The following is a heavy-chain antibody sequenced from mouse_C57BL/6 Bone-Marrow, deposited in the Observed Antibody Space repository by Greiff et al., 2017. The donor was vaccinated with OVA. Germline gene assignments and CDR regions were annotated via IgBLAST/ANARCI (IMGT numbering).Heavy chain of an antibody. Sequence: QVHVKQSGAELAKPGASVKLSCKASGYTFTSYWMHWVKQRPGQGLEWIGYINPSSGYTKYNQKFKDKATLTADKSSSTAYMQLSSLTYEDSAVYYSAREPYSFDYFDYWGQGTTLTVSS. J-gene: IGHJ2*01. D-gene: IGHD2-12*01. V-gene: IGHV1-7*01. CDR1: GYTFTSYW. CDR2: INPSSGYT. CDR3: AREPYSFDYFDY.